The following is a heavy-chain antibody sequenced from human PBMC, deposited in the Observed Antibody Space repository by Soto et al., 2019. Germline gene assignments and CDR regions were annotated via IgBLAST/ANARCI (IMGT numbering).Heavy chain of an antibody. V-gene: IGHV3-11*05. CDR1: GFTFSDYY. CDR2: ISSSSSYT. Sequence: QVQLVESGGGLVKPGWSLRLSCAPSGFTFSDYYMIWILQAPGKGLKWVSYISSSSSYTNYADSVKGRFTISRDNAKNSLYLQMNSLRADDTAVYYCARVRALAADGMDVWGQGTTVTVSS. CDR3: ARVRALAADGMDV. J-gene: IGHJ6*02. D-gene: IGHD6-19*01.